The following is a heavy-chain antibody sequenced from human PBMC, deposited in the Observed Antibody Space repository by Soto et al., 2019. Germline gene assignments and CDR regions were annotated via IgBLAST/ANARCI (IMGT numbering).Heavy chain of an antibody. CDR2: ISWDGGST. CDR3: AKGGIAVAEFFDGMDV. J-gene: IGHJ6*02. D-gene: IGHD6-19*01. V-gene: IGHV3-43*01. Sequence: GGSLRLSCAASGFTFDDYTMHWVRQAPGKGLEWVSLISWDGGSTYYADSVKGRFTISRDNSKNSLYLQMNSLRTEDTALYYCAKGGIAVAEFFDGMDVWGQGTTVTVSS. CDR1: GFTFDDYT.